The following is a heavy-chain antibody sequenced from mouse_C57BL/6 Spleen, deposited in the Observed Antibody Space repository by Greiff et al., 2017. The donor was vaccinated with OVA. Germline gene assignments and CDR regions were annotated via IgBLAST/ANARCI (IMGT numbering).Heavy chain of an antibody. J-gene: IGHJ1*03. Sequence: VQLKESEGGLVQPGSSMKLSCTASGFTFSDYYMAWVRQVPEKGLEWVANINYDGSSTYYLDSLKSRFIISRDNAKNILYLQMSSLKSEDTATYYCARDRGASYSNYIYWYFDVWGTGTTVTVSS. V-gene: IGHV5-16*01. CDR3: ARDRGASYSNYIYWYFDV. CDR2: INYDGSST. CDR1: GFTFSDYY. D-gene: IGHD2-5*01.